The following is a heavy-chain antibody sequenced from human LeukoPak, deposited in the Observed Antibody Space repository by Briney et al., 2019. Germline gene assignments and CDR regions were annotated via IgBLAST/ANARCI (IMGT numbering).Heavy chain of an antibody. CDR3: ARDTLWGAAGGTFDY. Sequence: PSETLSLTCTVSGGSISSYYWSWIRQPAGKGLEWIGRIYTSGSTIYNPSLKSRVTISVDTSKNQFSLKLNSVTAADTAVYYCARDTLWGAAGGTFDYWGQGTLVTVSS. J-gene: IGHJ4*02. CDR1: GGSISSYY. CDR2: IYTSGST. V-gene: IGHV4-4*07. D-gene: IGHD6-13*01.